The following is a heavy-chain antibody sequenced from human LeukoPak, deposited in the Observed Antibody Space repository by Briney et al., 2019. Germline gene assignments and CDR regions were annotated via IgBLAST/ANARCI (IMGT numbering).Heavy chain of an antibody. CDR3: AKGSVAGYYDSSYYFDY. D-gene: IGHD3-22*01. J-gene: IGHJ4*02. Sequence: PGGSLRLSCAASGFTFSIYAMSWVRQAPGKGLQWVSSITSSGDGTYYADSVKGRFTISRDNSKNTLYLQMNSLRAEDTAVYYCAKGSVAGYYDSSYYFDYWGQGTLVTVSS. CDR2: ITSSGDGT. V-gene: IGHV3-23*01. CDR1: GFTFSIYA.